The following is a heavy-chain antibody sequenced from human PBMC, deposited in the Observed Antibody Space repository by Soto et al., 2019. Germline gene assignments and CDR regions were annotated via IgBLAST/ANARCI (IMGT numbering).Heavy chain of an antibody. CDR3: AKDYYDSSGYYYPSAY. CDR2: ISGSGGST. Sequence: GGSLRLSCAASGFTFSSYSMSWVRQAPGKGLEWVSAISGSGGSTYYADSVKGRFTISRDNSKNTLYLQMNSLRAEDTAVYYCAKDYYDSSGYYYPSAYWGQGTLVTVSS. V-gene: IGHV3-23*01. CDR1: GFTFSSYS. D-gene: IGHD3-22*01. J-gene: IGHJ4*02.